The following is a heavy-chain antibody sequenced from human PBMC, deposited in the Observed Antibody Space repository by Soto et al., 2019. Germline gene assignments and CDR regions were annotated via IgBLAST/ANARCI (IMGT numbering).Heavy chain of an antibody. Sequence: SAKVSCTASGGTFSSYASSWVRQAPGQGLEWMGGIIPIFGTANYAQKFQGRVTITADESTSTAYMELGSLRSEDTAVYYCARSNSGSYSYYFDYWGQGTLVTVSS. J-gene: IGHJ4*02. CDR2: IIPIFGTA. CDR3: ARSNSGSYSYYFDY. CDR1: GGTFSSYA. V-gene: IGHV1-69*13. D-gene: IGHD1-26*01.